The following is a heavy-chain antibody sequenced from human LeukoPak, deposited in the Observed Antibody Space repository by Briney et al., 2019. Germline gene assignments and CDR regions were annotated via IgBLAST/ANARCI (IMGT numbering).Heavy chain of an antibody. D-gene: IGHD5-12*01. CDR1: GFTFSSYE. V-gene: IGHV3-48*03. CDR2: ISSSGSTI. Sequence: GGSLRLSCAASGFTFSSYEMNWVRQAPGKGLERVSYISSSGSTIYYADSVKGRFTISRDNAKNSLYLQMNSLRAEDTAVYYCAREPDIVATFGYWGQGTLVTVSS. CDR3: AREPDIVATFGY. J-gene: IGHJ4*02.